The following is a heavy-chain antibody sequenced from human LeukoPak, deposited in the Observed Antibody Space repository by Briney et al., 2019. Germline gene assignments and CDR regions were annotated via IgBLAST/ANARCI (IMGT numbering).Heavy chain of an antibody. CDR1: GFTVSSNY. D-gene: IGHD6-6*01. V-gene: IGHV3-66*02. CDR3: ARGSRQTGFDP. CDR2: ICSGGST. Sequence: GGSLRLSCAASGFTVSSNYMSWVRQAPGKGLEWVSVICSGGSTYYADSVKGRFTISRDNSKNTLYLQMNSLRAEDTAVYYCARGSRQTGFDPWGQGTLVTVSS. J-gene: IGHJ5*02.